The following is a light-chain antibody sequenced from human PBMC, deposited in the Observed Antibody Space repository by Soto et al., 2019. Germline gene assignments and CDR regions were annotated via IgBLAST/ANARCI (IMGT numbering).Light chain of an antibody. V-gene: IGKV1-39*01. CDR2: AAS. J-gene: IGKJ1*01. CDR1: QSISSY. Sequence: DIQMTQSPSSLSASVGDRVTITCRASQSISSYLNWYQQKPGKAPKLLIYAASSLQSGVPSRFSGSGSGTDFTLTISSLQPEDFATYYGQQSYSTPWTFGRGTKVDIK. CDR3: QQSYSTPWT.